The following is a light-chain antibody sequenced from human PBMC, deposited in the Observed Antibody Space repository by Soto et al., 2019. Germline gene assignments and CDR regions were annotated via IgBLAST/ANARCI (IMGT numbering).Light chain of an antibody. V-gene: IGKV3-20*01. Sequence: EIVLTQSPDALSLSPGERATLSCRASQSVRRYLAWYQQKPGQAPRLLIYDAYIRATGIPARFSGSGSGTDFTLTITRLEPEDFAVYYCQQYGSSPQTFGQGTKVDIK. CDR3: QQYGSSPQT. J-gene: IGKJ1*01. CDR1: QSVRRY. CDR2: DAY.